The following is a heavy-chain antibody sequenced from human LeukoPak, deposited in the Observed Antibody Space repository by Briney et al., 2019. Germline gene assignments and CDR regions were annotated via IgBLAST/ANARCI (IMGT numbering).Heavy chain of an antibody. CDR1: GGSISGINW. V-gene: IGHV4-4*02. CDR2: IYHSGST. J-gene: IGHJ4*02. CDR3: ARHDLDILTGYPAWIPY. Sequence: PSGTLSLTCAVSGGSISGINWWSWVRQPPEKGLEWIGEIYHSGSTNYNPSLKSRVTISVDTSKNQFSLKLSSVTAADTAVYYCARHDLDILTGYPAWIPYWGQGTLVTVSS. D-gene: IGHD3-9*01.